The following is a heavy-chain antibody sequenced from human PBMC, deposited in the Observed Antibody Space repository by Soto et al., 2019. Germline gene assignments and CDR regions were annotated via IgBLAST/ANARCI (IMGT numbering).Heavy chain of an antibody. CDR3: ASSHTAMVADY. J-gene: IGHJ4*02. V-gene: IGHV3-23*01. D-gene: IGHD5-18*01. CDR2: ISGNGADT. CDR1: GFTFSSYA. Sequence: GGSLRLSCGASGFTFSSYAMSWVRQAPGKGLEWVSAISGNGADTTYAESVRGRFTISRDNSKNTLYLQMNSLRAEDTAVYYCASSHTAMVADYWGQGALVTVSS.